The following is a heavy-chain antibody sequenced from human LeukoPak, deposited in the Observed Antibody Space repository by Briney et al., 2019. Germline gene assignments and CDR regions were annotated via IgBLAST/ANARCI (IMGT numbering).Heavy chain of an antibody. V-gene: IGHV3-7*01. CDR1: GLSFSGQW. D-gene: IGHD4-11*01. CDR2: IKYDGSEK. J-gene: IGHJ4*02. Sequence: GGSLRLSCGGSGLSFSGQWMNWVRQAPGQGLEWVANIKYDGSEKYYVDSVKGRFTISRDDAKNSLSLQMSNVRAEDTAVYYYAFNNNFKYWGQGTQVTVSS. CDR3: AFNNNFKY.